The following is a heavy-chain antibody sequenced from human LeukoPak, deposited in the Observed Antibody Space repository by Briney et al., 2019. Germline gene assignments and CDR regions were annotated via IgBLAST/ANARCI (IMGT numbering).Heavy chain of an antibody. V-gene: IGHV4-39*01. CDR3: ARRWDYGGNSPFDY. J-gene: IGHJ4*02. CDR2: IYYSGST. Sequence: SQTLSLTCTVSGGSISSGGYYWGWIRQPPGKGLEWIGSIYYSGSTYYNPSLKSRVTISVDTSKNQFSLKLSSVTAADTAVYYCARRWDYGGNSPFDYWGQGTLVTVSS. CDR1: GGSISSGGYY. D-gene: IGHD4-23*01.